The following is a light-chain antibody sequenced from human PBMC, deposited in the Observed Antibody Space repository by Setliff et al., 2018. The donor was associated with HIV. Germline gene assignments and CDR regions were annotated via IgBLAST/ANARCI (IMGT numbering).Light chain of an antibody. CDR3: CSYTSSGTYV. CDR2: EVF. J-gene: IGLJ1*01. CDR1: SSDVGNYNL. V-gene: IGLV2-23*02. Sequence: QSALAQPASVSGSPGQSITISCTGTSSDVGNYNLVSWYQQHPGKAPKLMIYEVFKRPSGISNRFSGSKSGNTASLTISGLQAEDEADYYCCSYTSSGTYVFGTGTKVTVL.